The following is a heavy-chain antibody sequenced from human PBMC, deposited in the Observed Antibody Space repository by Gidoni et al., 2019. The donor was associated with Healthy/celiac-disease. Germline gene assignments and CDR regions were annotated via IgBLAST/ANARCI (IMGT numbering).Heavy chain of an antibody. Sequence: EVQLVESGGGLIQPGGSLRLSCAASGFTVSSNYMSWVRRAPGEGLEWVSVIYSGGSTYYADSVKGRFTISRDNSKNTLYLQMNSLRAEDTAVYYCAGRGDGYIGYGMDVWGQGTTVTVSS. D-gene: IGHD5-12*01. CDR2: IYSGGST. CDR1: GFTVSSNY. J-gene: IGHJ6*02. CDR3: AGRGDGYIGYGMDV. V-gene: IGHV3-53*01.